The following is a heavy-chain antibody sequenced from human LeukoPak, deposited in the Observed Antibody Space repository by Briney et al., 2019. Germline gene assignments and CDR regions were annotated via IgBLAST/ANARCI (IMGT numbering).Heavy chain of an antibody. D-gene: IGHD3-10*02. J-gene: IGHJ6*04. CDR3: AELGITMIGGV. CDR2: ISGSGGRT. Sequence: GGSLRLSCAASGLTFSSFAMSWVRQAPGKGLEWVSVISGSGGRTYYADSVKGRFTISRDNAKNSLYLQMNSLRAEDTAVYYCAELGITMIGGVWGKGTTVTISS. CDR1: GLTFSSFA. V-gene: IGHV3-23*01.